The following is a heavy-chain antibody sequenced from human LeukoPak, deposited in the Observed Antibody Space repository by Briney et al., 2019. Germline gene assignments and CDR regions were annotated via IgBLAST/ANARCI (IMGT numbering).Heavy chain of an antibody. D-gene: IGHD4-17*01. CDR3: ARGASGVYTVTTSWFDP. CDR1: GYTITGYY. Sequence: GASVKVSCKASGYTITGYYMHWVRQAPGQGLEWMGWINPNSGGTNYAQRFQGRVTMTRDTSISTAYMELSRLKSDDTAVYYCARGASGVYTVTTSWFDPWGQGTLVTVSS. V-gene: IGHV1-2*02. J-gene: IGHJ5*02. CDR2: INPNSGGT.